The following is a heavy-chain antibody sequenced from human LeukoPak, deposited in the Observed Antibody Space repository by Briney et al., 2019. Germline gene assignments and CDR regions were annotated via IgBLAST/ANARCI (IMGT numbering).Heavy chain of an antibody. V-gene: IGHV3-53*01. Sequence: GGSLRLSCAASGFTVSSNYMSWVRQAPGKGLEWVSVIQSGSRTYYADSVKGRFTISRDDSKNTVDPQMNSLRVDDTAVYYCARQRVGGEALRGYYFDYWGQGTLVTVSS. CDR3: ARQRVGGEALRGYYFDY. J-gene: IGHJ4*02. D-gene: IGHD3-16*01. CDR2: IQSGSRT. CDR1: GFTVSSNY.